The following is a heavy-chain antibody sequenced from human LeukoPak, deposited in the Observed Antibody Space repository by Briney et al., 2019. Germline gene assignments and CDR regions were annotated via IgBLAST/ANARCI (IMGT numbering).Heavy chain of an antibody. CDR2: IYGDGRT. D-gene: IGHD3-3*01. V-gene: IGHV3-53*01. CDR3: ARGRGLGVVSPYFDY. CDR1: GFSVSNNY. Sequence: GGSLRLSWVVTGFSVSNNYIIWVRQAPGNGLERVSVIYGDGRTSHSSSVRGRFTISRDNSKNIVSLQMNNLRAEDTAVYYCARGRGLGVVSPYFDYWGQGTLVTVS. J-gene: IGHJ4*02.